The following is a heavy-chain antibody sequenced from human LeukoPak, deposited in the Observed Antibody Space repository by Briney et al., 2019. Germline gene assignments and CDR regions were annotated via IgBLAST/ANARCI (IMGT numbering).Heavy chain of an antibody. D-gene: IGHD3-10*01. Sequence: SETLSLTCTVSGDSISNYYWSWIRQPPGKGLEWIGYIYASGGTNYNPSLKSRVTISVDTSKNQFSLNLSSVTAADTAVYYCVTNYGSGIPYWGQGTLVTVSS. J-gene: IGHJ4*02. CDR3: VTNYGSGIPY. CDR1: GDSISNYY. V-gene: IGHV4-4*09. CDR2: IYASGGT.